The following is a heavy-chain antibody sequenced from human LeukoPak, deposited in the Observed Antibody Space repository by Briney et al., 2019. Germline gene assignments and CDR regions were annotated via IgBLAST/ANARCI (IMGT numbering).Heavy chain of an antibody. Sequence: EPGGSLRLSCAASGFTFSSYSMNWVRQAPGKGLEWVSSISSSSSYIYYADSVKGRFTISRDNAKNSLYLQMNSLRAEDTAVYYCAREDTTVADAFDIWGQGTMVTVSS. CDR2: ISSSSSYI. J-gene: IGHJ3*02. CDR3: AREDTTVADAFDI. CDR1: GFTFSSYS. V-gene: IGHV3-21*01. D-gene: IGHD4-11*01.